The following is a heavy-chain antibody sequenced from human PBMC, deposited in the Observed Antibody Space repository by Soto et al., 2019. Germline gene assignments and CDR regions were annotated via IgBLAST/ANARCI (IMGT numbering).Heavy chain of an antibody. CDR3: ARTSYYGSGSLYYFDY. CDR2: IYYSGST. J-gene: IGHJ4*02. Sequence: SETLSLTCTVSGGSISSYYWSWIRQPPGKGLEWVGYIYYSGSTNYNPSLKIRGTISVDTSKNQFSLKLSSVTAADTAVYYCARTSYYGSGSLYYFDYWGQGTLVTVSS. CDR1: GGSISSYY. D-gene: IGHD3-10*01. V-gene: IGHV4-59*01.